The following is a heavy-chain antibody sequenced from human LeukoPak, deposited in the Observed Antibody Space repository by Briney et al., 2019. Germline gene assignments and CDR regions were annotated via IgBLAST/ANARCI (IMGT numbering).Heavy chain of an antibody. V-gene: IGHV4-34*01. CDR1: GGSFSGYY. Sequence: SETLSLTCAVYGGSFSGYYWSWIRQPPGKGLEWIGEINHSGSTNYNPSLKSRVTISVDTSKNQFSLKLSSVTAADTAVYYCARVPRSVGEPDLDYWGQGTLVTVSS. J-gene: IGHJ4*02. CDR3: ARVPRSVGEPDLDY. D-gene: IGHD3-10*01. CDR2: INHSGST.